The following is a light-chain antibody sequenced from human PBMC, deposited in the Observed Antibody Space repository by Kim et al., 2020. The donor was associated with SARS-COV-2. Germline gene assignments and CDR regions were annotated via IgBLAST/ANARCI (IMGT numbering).Light chain of an antibody. J-gene: IGLJ2*01. V-gene: IGLV3-25*03. Sequence: SYELTQPLSVSVSPGQTATITCSGDALSKQYSYWYQQKPGQAPVLTIYQDVERPSGIPERFSGSTSGTTVTLTIIAVQAEDEADYYCQSTDTSGTSVLFGGGTQMTV. CDR1: ALSKQY. CDR2: QDV. CDR3: QSTDTSGTSVL.